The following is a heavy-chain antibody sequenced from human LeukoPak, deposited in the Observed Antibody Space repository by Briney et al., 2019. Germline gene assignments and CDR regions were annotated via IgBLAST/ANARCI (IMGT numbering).Heavy chain of an antibody. CDR3: AGGTITMIVVVITDDAFDI. Sequence: SETLSLTCTVSGGSISSSSYYWGWIRQPPGKGLEWIGSIYYSGSTYYNPSLKSRVTISVDTSKNQFSLKLSSVTAADTAVYYCAGGTITMIVVVITDDAFDIWGQGTMVIVSS. CDR1: GGSISSSSYY. J-gene: IGHJ3*02. V-gene: IGHV4-39*07. CDR2: IYYSGST. D-gene: IGHD3-22*01.